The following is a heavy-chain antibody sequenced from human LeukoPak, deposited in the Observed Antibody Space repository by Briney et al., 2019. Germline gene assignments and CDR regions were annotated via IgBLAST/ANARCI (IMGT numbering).Heavy chain of an antibody. CDR3: AKGGDILTGSHPADDY. D-gene: IGHD3-9*01. Sequence: GGSLRLSCAASGFTFSSYAMSWVRQAPGKGLEWVSAISGSGGSTYYADSVKGRFTISRDNSKNTLYLQMNSLRAEDTAVYYCAKGGDILTGSHPADDYWGQGTLVTVSS. J-gene: IGHJ4*02. CDR2: ISGSGGST. CDR1: GFTFSSYA. V-gene: IGHV3-23*01.